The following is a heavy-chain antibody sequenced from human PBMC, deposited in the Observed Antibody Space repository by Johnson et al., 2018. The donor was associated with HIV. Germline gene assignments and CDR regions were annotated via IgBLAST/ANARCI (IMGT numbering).Heavy chain of an antibody. CDR1: GFIFSSYW. CDR2: IKEDGNEK. CDR3: ARDEWELDAFDI. V-gene: IGHV3-7*01. J-gene: IGHJ3*02. Sequence: VQLVESGGGFVQPGGSLRLSCAASGFIFSSYWMSWVRQAPGKGLEWVANIKEDGNEKYYVDSVNGRFTISRDNAKNSLYLQMNSLRAEDTAVYYCARDEWELDAFDIWGQGTMVTVSS. D-gene: IGHD1-26*01.